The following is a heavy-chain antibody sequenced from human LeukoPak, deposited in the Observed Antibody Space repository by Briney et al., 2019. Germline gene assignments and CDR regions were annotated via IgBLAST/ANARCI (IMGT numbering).Heavy chain of an antibody. J-gene: IGHJ4*02. CDR1: GFTFSSYA. D-gene: IGHD6-19*01. CDR2: ISYDGSNK. CDR3: AKDEGSGWYGTFDY. V-gene: IGHV3-30-3*01. Sequence: GGSLRLSCAASGFTFSSYAMHWVRQAPGKGLEWVAVISYDGSNKYYADSVKGRFTISRDNSKNTLYLQMNSLRAEDTAVYYCAKDEGSGWYGTFDYWGQGTLVTVSS.